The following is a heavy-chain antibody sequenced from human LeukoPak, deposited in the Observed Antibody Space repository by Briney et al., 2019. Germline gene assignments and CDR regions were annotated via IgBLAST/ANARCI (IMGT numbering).Heavy chain of an antibody. V-gene: IGHV3-23*01. J-gene: IGHJ4*02. CDR2: ISGSGGST. D-gene: IGHD3-3*01. CDR1: GFTFSNYA. Sequence: PGGSLRLSCTASGFTFSNYAMSWVRQAPGKGLEWVSTISGSGGSTYYADSVKGRFTISRDNSKNTLYLQMNSLRVEDTAVYYCAKDLTKNENGTTIFGVVIPAAMIDWGQGTLVTVSS. CDR3: AKDLTKNENGTTIFGVVIPAAMID.